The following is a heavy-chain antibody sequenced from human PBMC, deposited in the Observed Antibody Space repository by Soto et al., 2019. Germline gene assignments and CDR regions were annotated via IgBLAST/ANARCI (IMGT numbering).Heavy chain of an antibody. CDR2: INHSGST. Sequence: SETLSLTCAVYGGSFSGYYGSWIRQPPGKGLEWIGEINHSGSTNYNPSLKSRVTISVDTSKNQFSLKLSSVTAADTAVYYCARLESGAFDIWGQGTMVTVSS. J-gene: IGHJ3*02. CDR1: GGSFSGYY. V-gene: IGHV4-34*01. CDR3: ARLESGAFDI.